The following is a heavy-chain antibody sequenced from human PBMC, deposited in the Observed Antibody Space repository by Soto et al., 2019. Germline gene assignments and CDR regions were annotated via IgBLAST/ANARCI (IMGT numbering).Heavy chain of an antibody. CDR2: IIPILGIA. V-gene: IGHV1-69*02. D-gene: IGHD2-8*02. J-gene: IGHJ6*03. CDR3: GTGPPIYYYYYMDV. Sequence: SVKVSCKASRGTFSSNTIRWVRHAPRQGLEWMGRIIPILGIANYAQKFQGRVTITADKSTSTAYMELSSLRSEDTAVYYCGTGPPIYYYYYMDVWGKGTTVTVSS. CDR1: RGTFSSNT.